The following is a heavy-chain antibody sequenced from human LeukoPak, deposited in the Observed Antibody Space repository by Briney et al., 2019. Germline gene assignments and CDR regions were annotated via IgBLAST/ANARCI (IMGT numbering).Heavy chain of an antibody. J-gene: IGHJ3*02. D-gene: IGHD3-22*01. Sequence: GGSLRLSCAASGFTFSSYGMSWVRQAPGKGLEWVSAINGSGGSTYYADSVKGRFTISRDNSTNTLYLQMRSLRAEDTAVYYCAKPYGSIGYFGAFDIWGQGTMVTVSS. CDR2: INGSGGST. CDR1: GFTFSSYG. CDR3: AKPYGSIGYFGAFDI. V-gene: IGHV3-23*01.